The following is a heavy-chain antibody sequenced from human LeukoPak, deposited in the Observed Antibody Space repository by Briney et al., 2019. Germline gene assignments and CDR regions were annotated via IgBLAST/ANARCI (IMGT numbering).Heavy chain of an antibody. CDR2: IIPIFGTA. V-gene: IGHV1-69*06. CDR1: GGTFSSYA. CDR3: ARDAIGDSYGPDY. J-gene: IGHJ4*02. D-gene: IGHD5-18*01. Sequence: GASVKVSCKASGGTFSSYAISWVRQAPGQGLEWMGGIIPIFGTANYAQKFRGRVTITADKSTRTAYMELSRLRSDDTAVYYCARDAIGDSYGPDYWGQGTLVTVSS.